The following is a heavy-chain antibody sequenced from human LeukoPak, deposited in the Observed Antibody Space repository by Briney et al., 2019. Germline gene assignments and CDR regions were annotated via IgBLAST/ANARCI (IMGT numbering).Heavy chain of an antibody. D-gene: IGHD5-18*01. CDR3: ARRRGYSYDNWYFDL. Sequence: SETLSLTCTVSGGSISSYYWGWIRQPPGKGLEWIGYIYYSGSTNYNPSLKSRVTISVDTSKNQFSLKLSSVTAADTAVYYCARRRGYSYDNWYFDLWGRGTLVTVSS. CDR1: GGSISSYY. J-gene: IGHJ2*01. V-gene: IGHV4-59*08. CDR2: IYYSGST.